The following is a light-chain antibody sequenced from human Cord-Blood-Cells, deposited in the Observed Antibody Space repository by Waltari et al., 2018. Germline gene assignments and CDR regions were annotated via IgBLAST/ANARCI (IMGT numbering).Light chain of an antibody. V-gene: IGLV3-21*04. CDR1: NIGSQH. CDR3: QVWDSSSDHVV. Sequence: SYVLTQTPSVSVATGKTARITCGGNNIGSQHVHWYQQKHGQAPVLVIYYDSDRPSGIPEGFSGSNSGNTATLTISRVEAGDEADYYCQVWDSSSDHVVFGGGTKLTVL. CDR2: YDS. J-gene: IGLJ2*01.